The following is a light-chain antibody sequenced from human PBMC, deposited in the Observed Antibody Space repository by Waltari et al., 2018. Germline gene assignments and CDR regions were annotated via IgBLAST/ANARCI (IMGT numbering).Light chain of an antibody. V-gene: IGLV3-25*03. J-gene: IGLJ1*01. CDR3: QSADSSGTQGV. CDR1: AFPKQY. CDR2: KDS. Sequence: SYELTQPPSVSVSPGQTARITCSGDAFPKQYAYWYQRKPDQPPVLLIYKDSARPSGIPERFSGSSSGTTVTLTISGVQADDEADYYCQSADSSGTQGVFGTGTKVTVL.